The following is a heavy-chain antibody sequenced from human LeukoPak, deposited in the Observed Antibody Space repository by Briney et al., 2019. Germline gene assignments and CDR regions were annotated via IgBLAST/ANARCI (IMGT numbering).Heavy chain of an antibody. D-gene: IGHD5/OR15-5a*01. CDR2: IFGSGIRT. J-gene: IGHJ4*02. V-gene: IGHV3-23*01. CDR3: ARVSGRSFDY. Sequence: HPGVSLRLSCAASGFPFSSYDMSWVRQAPGKGLEWVSTIFGSGIRTDYADSVKGRFINSRDNSKNTLYLQMNSLRAEDTAVYHCARVSGRSFDYWGQGTLVTVSS. CDR1: GFPFSSYD.